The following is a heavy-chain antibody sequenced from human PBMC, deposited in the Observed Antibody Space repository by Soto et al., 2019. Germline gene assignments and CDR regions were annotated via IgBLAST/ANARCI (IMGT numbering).Heavy chain of an antibody. CDR1: GGSFSGYY. J-gene: IGHJ2*01. CDR2: INHSGST. Sequence: QVQLQQWGAGLLKPSETLSLTCAVYGGSFSGYYWSWIRQPPGKGLEWIGEINHSGSTNYNPSLKSRVTISVDTSKNQFSLKLSSVTAADTAVYYCARDRVVPAARYFDLWGRGTLVTVSS. D-gene: IGHD2-2*01. CDR3: ARDRVVPAARYFDL. V-gene: IGHV4-34*01.